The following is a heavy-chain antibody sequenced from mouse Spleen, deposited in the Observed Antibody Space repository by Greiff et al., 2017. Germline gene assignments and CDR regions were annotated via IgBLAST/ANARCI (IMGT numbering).Heavy chain of an antibody. D-gene: IGHD2-1*01. V-gene: IGHV3-6*01. CDR3: ARDHYGNYGYFDY. CDR2: ISYDGSN. J-gene: IGHJ2*01. CDR1: GYSITSGYY. Sequence: EVKLEESGPGLVKPSQSLSLTCSVTGYSITSGYYWNWIRQYPGNKREWMGYISYDGSNNYNPSLKNRISITRDTSKNQFFLKLNSVTTEDTATYYCARDHYGNYGYFDYWGQGTTLTVSS.